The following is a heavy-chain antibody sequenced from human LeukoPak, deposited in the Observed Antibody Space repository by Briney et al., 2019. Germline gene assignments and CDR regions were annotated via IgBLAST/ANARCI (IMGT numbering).Heavy chain of an antibody. V-gene: IGHV3-9*01. CDR2: ISWNSGSI. D-gene: IGHD3-22*01. CDR1: GFTFDDYA. J-gene: IGHJ4*02. CDR3: AGTYNYDSSGYSYEY. Sequence: GRSLRLSCAASGFTFDDYAMHRVRQAPGKGLEWVSGISWNSGSIGYADSVKGRFTISRDNAKNSLYLQMNSLRAEDTAVYYCAGTYNYDSSGYSYEYWGQGTLVAVSS.